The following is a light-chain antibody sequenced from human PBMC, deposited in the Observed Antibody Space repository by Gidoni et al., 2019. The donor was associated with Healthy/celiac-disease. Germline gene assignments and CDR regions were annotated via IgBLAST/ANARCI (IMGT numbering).Light chain of an antibody. CDR2: AAS. Sequence: DIQMTQSPSSLSASVGDRVTITCRASQSISSYLNCYQQKPGKAPKLLIYAASSLQSGVPSRFSGSRSGTDVTLTISSLQPEDFATYYCQQSYSTPRYTFGQGTKLEIK. CDR1: QSISSY. J-gene: IGKJ2*01. CDR3: QQSYSTPRYT. V-gene: IGKV1-39*01.